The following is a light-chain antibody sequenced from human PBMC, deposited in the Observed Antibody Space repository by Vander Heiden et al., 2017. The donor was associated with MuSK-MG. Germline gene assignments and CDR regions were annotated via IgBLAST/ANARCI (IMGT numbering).Light chain of an antibody. J-gene: IGKJ1*01. V-gene: IGKV3-15*01. Sequence: EILITQSPATLSVSPGDRATLSCPASQGASSNLAWYQQRPGQAPRLLIYDASTSARGIPVRFSGSGYGIGFTLTISSRKTEDFAVYYCQRENNWAPWAFGQGTKVXIK. CDR2: DAS. CDR1: QGASSN. CDR3: QRENNWAPWA.